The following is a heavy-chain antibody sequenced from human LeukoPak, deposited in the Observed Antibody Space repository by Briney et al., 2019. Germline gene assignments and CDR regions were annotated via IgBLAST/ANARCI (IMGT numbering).Heavy chain of an antibody. CDR1: GFTFSSYW. V-gene: IGHV3-74*01. Sequence: PGGSLRLSCAASGFTFSSYWMHWVRQAPGKGLVWVSRINGDGSTTTYADSVTDRFTISRDNAKNTQYLQMNRLGAEDTAVYYCARVSIGAWYFDLWGRGTLVTVSS. D-gene: IGHD3-16*01. J-gene: IGHJ2*01. CDR3: ARVSIGAWYFDL. CDR2: INGDGSTT.